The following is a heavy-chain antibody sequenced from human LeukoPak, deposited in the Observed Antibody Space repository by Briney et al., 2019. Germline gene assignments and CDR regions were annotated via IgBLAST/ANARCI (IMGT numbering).Heavy chain of an antibody. V-gene: IGHV3-69-1*01. J-gene: IGHJ5*02. CDR1: GFISSSYN. Sequence: GGSLRLSCAASGFISSSYNMNWVRQAPGKGLEWAASSMSGGFLHYADSVKGRFTVSRNNAENSVYLQLNSLRADDTAVYYCARDDHTSWFTAWGQGTLVTVSS. CDR3: ARDDHTSWFTA. CDR2: SMSGGFL. D-gene: IGHD2-2*02.